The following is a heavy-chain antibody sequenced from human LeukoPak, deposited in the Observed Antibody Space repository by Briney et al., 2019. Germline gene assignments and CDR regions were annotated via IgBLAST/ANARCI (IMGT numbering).Heavy chain of an antibody. CDR1: GGSISSYY. J-gene: IGHJ6*03. Sequence: SETLSLTCTVSGGSISSYYWSWIRQPPGKGLEWIGYIYYSGSTIYNPSLKSRVTISVDTSKNQFSLKLSSVTAADTAVYYCARAVPGGSGSYYKPPYYYYYYMDVWGKGTTVTISS. V-gene: IGHV4-59*01. D-gene: IGHD3-10*01. CDR2: IYYSGST. CDR3: ARAVPGGSGSYYKPPYYYYYYMDV.